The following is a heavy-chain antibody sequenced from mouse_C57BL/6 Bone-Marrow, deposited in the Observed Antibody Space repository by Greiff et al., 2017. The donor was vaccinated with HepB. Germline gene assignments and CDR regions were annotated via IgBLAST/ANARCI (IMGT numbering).Heavy chain of an antibody. D-gene: IGHD1-1*01. V-gene: IGHV2-5*01. CDR3: AKKGSYWYFDV. CDR2: IWRGGST. Sequence: VKVVESGPGLVQPSQCLSITCTVSGFSLTSYGVHWVRQSPGKGLEWLGVIWRGGSTDYNAAFMSRLSITKDNSKSHVFFKMNSLQADDTAIYYCAKKGSYWYFDVWGTGTTVTVSS. CDR1: GFSLTSYG. J-gene: IGHJ1*03.